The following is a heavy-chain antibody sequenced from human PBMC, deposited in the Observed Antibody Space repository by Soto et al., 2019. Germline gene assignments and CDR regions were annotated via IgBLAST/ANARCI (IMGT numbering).Heavy chain of an antibody. CDR3: ARDIGATVTTRGRKYYYYYMDV. CDR2: INPNSGGT. D-gene: IGHD4-17*01. Sequence: ASVNVSCKASGYTFTGYYMHWVRQAPGQGLEWMGWINPNSGGTNYAQKFQGWVTMTRDTSISTAYMELSRLRSDDTAVYYCARDIGATVTTRGRKYYYYYMDVWGKGTTVTVSS. V-gene: IGHV1-2*04. J-gene: IGHJ6*03. CDR1: GYTFTGYY.